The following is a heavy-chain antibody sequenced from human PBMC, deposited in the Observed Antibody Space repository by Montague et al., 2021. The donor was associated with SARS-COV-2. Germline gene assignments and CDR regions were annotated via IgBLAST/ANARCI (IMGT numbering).Heavy chain of an antibody. V-gene: IGHV4-4*02. J-gene: IGHJ5*02. Sequence: SETLSLTCAVSGGSINSSNWWSFVRQPPGKLLWWVEIIFRSGTLNYPPSFYSLITISVDKFRNQFSLKLTFVTAADTAVYYCASRGGYDSFITLEGGFDPWGQGTLVTVSS. CDR3: ASRGGYDSFITLEGGFDP. CDR2: IFRSGTL. D-gene: IGHD1-14*01. CDR1: GGSINSSNW.